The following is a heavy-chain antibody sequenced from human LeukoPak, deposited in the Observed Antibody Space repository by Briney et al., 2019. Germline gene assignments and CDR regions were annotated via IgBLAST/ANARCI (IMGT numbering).Heavy chain of an antibody. D-gene: IGHD3-3*01. CDR3: ATYPRITIFGVVTIFDY. Sequence: GASVKVSCKVSGYTLTELSMHWVRQAPGKGLEWMGGFDPEDGETIYAQKFQGRATMTEDTSTDTAYMELGSLRSEDTAVYYCATYPRITIFGVVTIFDYWGQGTLVTVSS. CDR2: FDPEDGET. CDR1: GYTLTELS. V-gene: IGHV1-24*01. J-gene: IGHJ4*02.